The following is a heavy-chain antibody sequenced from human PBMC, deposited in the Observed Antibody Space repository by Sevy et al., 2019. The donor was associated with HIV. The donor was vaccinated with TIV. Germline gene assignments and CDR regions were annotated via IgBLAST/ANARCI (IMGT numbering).Heavy chain of an antibody. CDR1: GFTFGDYV. V-gene: IGHV3-49*03. J-gene: IGHJ6*02. Sequence: GGSLRLSCKVSGFTFGDYVMTWFRQAPGKGLEWVGFIRSKVYGGTTEYAASVKGRFIIPRDDSKSIAYLRMNSLKTEDTGVYYCSRADYYGSDGGYYGMDVWGQGTTVTVSS. CDR2: IRSKVYGGTT. D-gene: IGHD3-10*01. CDR3: SRADYYGSDGGYYGMDV.